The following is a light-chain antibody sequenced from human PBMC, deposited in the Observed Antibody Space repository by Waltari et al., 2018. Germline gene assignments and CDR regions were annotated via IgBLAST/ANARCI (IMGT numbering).Light chain of an antibody. V-gene: IGKV3-11*01. CDR1: KNIWNY. Sequence: ELVFTQYPATLSLSPGERATLPCRSSKNIWNYLVWDQQHSGQAPSLLIYDASNSATGIPTRFSGSGSGTDFTLTISSREPEDFGVYICQQRANWPLTVGGGTKVEIK. J-gene: IGKJ4*01. CDR3: QQRANWPLT. CDR2: DAS.